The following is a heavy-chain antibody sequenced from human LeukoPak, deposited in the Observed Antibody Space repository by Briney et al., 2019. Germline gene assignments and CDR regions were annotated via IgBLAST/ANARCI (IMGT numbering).Heavy chain of an antibody. V-gene: IGHV3-48*01. Sequence: WGSLRLSCAASGFTFSFYEMNWVRQAPGKGLEWVSYISSSSSTIYYADSVKGRFTISRDNAKNSLYLQMNSLRAEDTAVYYCARDKVYGDYYYYMDVWGKGTTVTVSS. J-gene: IGHJ6*03. CDR1: GFTFSFYE. D-gene: IGHD4-17*01. CDR3: ARDKVYGDYYYYMDV. CDR2: ISSSSSTI.